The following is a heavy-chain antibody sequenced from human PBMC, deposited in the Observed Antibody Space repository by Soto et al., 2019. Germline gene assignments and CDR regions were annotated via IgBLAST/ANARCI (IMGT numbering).Heavy chain of an antibody. Sequence: TLSLTCAVSGGSIDSGAFSLSWIRQPPGKGLDWIGYVTHSGTAYSIPSLNGRLTLSVDSSQTQFSLKLTSVTAADSAFYYCARIHWAQSSLDYWGRGILVTVSS. CDR1: GGSIDSGAFS. V-gene: IGHV4-30-2*01. CDR3: ARIHWAQSSLDY. CDR2: VTHSGTA. J-gene: IGHJ4*02. D-gene: IGHD6-19*01.